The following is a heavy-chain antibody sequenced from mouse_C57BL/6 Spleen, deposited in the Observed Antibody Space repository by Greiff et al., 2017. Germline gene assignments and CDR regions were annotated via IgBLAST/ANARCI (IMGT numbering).Heavy chain of an antibody. J-gene: IGHJ2*01. CDR3: ARGRESYYFDY. CDR2: IYPSDSET. CDR1: GYTFTSYW. D-gene: IGHD1-3*01. Sequence: QVQLQQPGAELVRPGSSVKLSCKASGYTFTSYWMDWVKQRPGQGLEWIGNIYPSDSETHYNQKFKDKATLTVDKSSSTAYMQLSSLTSEDSAVYYCARGRESYYFDYWGQGTTLTVSS. V-gene: IGHV1-61*01.